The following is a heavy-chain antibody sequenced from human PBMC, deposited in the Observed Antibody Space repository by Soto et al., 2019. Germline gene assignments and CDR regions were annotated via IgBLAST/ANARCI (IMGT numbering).Heavy chain of an antibody. V-gene: IGHV1-69*13. CDR3: ARGGQQLTKTHFDY. CDR2: IIPIFGTE. CDR1: GGTFSSYA. Sequence: SSLKVSCKVSGGTFSSYAISWVRQAPGQGLECMGGIIPIFGTEDYAQKFQGRVTITADESTSTAYMELSSLRSEDTAVYYCARGGQQLTKTHFDYWGQGTLVTVSS. J-gene: IGHJ4*02. D-gene: IGHD6-13*01.